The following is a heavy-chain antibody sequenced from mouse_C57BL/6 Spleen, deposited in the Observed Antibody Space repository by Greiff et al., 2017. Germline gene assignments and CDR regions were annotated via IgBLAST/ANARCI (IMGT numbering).Heavy chain of an antibody. CDR1: GYAFSSSW. CDR2: IYPGDGDT. CDR3: ARSGGYYVPDYAMDY. D-gene: IGHD2-3*01. J-gene: IGHJ4*01. V-gene: IGHV1-82*01. Sequence: QVQLKESGPELVKPGASVKISCKASGYAFSSSWMNWVKQRPGKGLEWIGRIYPGDGDTNYNGKFKGKATLTADKSSSTAYMQLSSLTSEDSAVYFCARSGGYYVPDYAMDYWGQGTSVTVSS.